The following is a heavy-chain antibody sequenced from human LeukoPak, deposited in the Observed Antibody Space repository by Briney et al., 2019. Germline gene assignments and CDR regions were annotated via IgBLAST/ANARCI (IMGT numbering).Heavy chain of an antibody. Sequence: SETLSLTCTVSGYSISSGYYWGWIRQPPGKGLEWIGSIYYSGSTYYNPSLKSRVTISVDTSKNQFSLKLSSVTAADTAVYYCARDFSGVIDYWGQGTLVTVSS. CDR3: ARDFSGVIDY. D-gene: IGHD3-10*01. J-gene: IGHJ4*02. V-gene: IGHV4-38-2*02. CDR1: GYSISSGYY. CDR2: IYYSGST.